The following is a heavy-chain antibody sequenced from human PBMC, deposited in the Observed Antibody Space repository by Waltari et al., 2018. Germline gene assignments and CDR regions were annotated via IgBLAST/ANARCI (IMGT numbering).Heavy chain of an antibody. D-gene: IGHD3-3*01. J-gene: IGHJ4*02. Sequence: QVQLVESGGGVVQPGRSLRLSCAASGFTFSSYAMHWVRQAPGKGLEWVAVISYDGRIKYYADSVKSRITISRDNSKNTLYLQMNSMRAEDTAVYYCARVITIFGVVMGALDYWGKGTLVTVSS. CDR1: GFTFSSYA. CDR3: ARVITIFGVVMGALDY. V-gene: IGHV3-30*04. CDR2: ISYDGRIK.